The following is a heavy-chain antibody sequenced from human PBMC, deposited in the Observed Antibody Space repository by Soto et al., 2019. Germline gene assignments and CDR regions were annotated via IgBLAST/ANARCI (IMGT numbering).Heavy chain of an antibody. CDR3: ARGYYYDSVSSFPY. Sequence: QVQLQQWGAGLLKPSETLSLTCAVYSGSFSTYYWNWIRQPPGKGPEWIGEINQSGSTNYNPSLKIRVTMSVYTSNNQFSLKLNSVTAADTAVYYCARGYYYDSVSSFPYWGQGTLVTVSS. CDR2: INQSGST. CDR1: SGSFSTYY. V-gene: IGHV4-34*01. J-gene: IGHJ4*02. D-gene: IGHD3-10*01.